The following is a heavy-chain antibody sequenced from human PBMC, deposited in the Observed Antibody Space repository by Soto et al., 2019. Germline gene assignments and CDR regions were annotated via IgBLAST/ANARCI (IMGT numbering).Heavy chain of an antibody. CDR1: GDSISSGSAY. CDR3: ASTYYDSSGYPS. J-gene: IGHJ4*02. V-gene: IGHV4-39*07. Sequence: PSETLSLTCTVSGDSISSGSAYWGWVRQPPGKGLEWIGSFYYSGNHHSNPSLKSRATISADTSKNQFSLKLSSVTAADTAVYYCASTYYDSSGYPSWGQGTLVT. CDR2: FYYSGNH. D-gene: IGHD3-22*01.